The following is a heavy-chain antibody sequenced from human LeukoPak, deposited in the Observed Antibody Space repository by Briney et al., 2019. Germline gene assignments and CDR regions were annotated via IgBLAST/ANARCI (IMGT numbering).Heavy chain of an antibody. CDR3: AREGSGSYYMAFDY. CDR1: GGSISSYY. Sequence: PSETLSLTCTVAGGSISSYYWSWIRQPPGKGLEWIGYIYYSGSTNYNPSLKSRVTISVDTSKNQFSLKLSSVTAAATAVYYCAREGSGSYYMAFDYWGQGTLVTVSS. D-gene: IGHD3-10*01. CDR2: IYYSGST. V-gene: IGHV4-59*01. J-gene: IGHJ4*02.